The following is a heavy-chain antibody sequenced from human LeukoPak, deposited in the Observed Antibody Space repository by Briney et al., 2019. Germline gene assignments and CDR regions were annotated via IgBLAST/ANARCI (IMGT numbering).Heavy chain of an antibody. Sequence: SVKVSCKASGGTFNDYALNWVRQAPGQGLEWMGAFIPILGAANSTQKFQGRLTITRDKSASTVSMDLSALRSEDTAVYYCARGGKQWRGGNYFDSWGQGTLVAVSS. CDR2: FIPILGAA. CDR1: GGTFNDYA. CDR3: ARGGKQWRGGNYFDS. V-gene: IGHV1-69*10. J-gene: IGHJ4*02. D-gene: IGHD6-19*01.